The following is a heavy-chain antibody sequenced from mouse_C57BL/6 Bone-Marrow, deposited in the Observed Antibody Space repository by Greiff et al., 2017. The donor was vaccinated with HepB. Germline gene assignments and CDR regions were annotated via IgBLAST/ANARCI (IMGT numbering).Heavy chain of an antibody. V-gene: IGHV1-7*01. Sequence: LVESGAELAKPGASVTLSCKASGYTFTSYWMNWVQQGPGQGLEWLGYINPSSGYTKYNPKFTGKATLTADKSSSTAYMQLSSLTYEDSAVYYGARSLRYYGSTFDYWGQGTTLTVSS. CDR1: GYTFTSYW. CDR2: INPSSGYT. J-gene: IGHJ2*01. CDR3: ARSLRYYGSTFDY. D-gene: IGHD1-1*01.